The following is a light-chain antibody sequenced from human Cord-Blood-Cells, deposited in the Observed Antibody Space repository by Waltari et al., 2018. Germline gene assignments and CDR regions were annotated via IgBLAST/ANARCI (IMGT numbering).Light chain of an antibody. CDR3: SSYTSSSTLV. J-gene: IGLJ3*02. CDR2: EVS. V-gene: IGLV2-14*01. Sequence: QSALTQPASVSGPPGQSITISCTGTSSDVGGYNSVPWYQQHPGKAPKLMIYEVSNRPSGVSNRFSGSKSGNTASLTISGLQAEDEADYYCSSYTSSSTLVFGGGTKLTVL. CDR1: SSDVGGYNS.